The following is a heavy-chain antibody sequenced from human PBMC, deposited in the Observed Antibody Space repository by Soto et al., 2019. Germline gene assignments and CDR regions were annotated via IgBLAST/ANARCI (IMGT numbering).Heavy chain of an antibody. CDR3: ARGGHVVVVTAALDY. CDR1: GDTFTDYY. CDR2: VNPSGGHT. J-gene: IGHJ4*02. Sequence: QVQLMQSGAEVKKPGASVKVSCKASGDTFTDYYIHWVRQAPGQGLEWMGTVNPSGGHTTYAQHFLGRVTMTRDTYTSTRYMEPTSLTSDDTAVYYCARGGHVVVVTAALDYWGQGTLVTVSS. V-gene: IGHV1-46*01. D-gene: IGHD2-21*02.